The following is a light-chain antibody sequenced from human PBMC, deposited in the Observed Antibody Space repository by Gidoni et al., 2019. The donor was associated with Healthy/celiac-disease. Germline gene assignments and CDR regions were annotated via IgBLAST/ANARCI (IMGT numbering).Light chain of an antibody. V-gene: IGKV3-11*01. CDR1: QSVSSY. J-gene: IGKJ2*01. CDR2: DAS. CDR3: QQRSNWPPGYT. Sequence: ELVLTQSPATLSLSPGAIATLSCSASQSVSSYLAWYQQKPGPAPRLLIYDASNRATGIPARFSGSGSGTDFTLTISSREPEDFAVYYCQQRSNWPPGYTFGQGTKLEIK.